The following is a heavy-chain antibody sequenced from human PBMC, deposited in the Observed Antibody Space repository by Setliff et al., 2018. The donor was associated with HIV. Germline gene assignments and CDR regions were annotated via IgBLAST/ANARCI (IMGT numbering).Heavy chain of an antibody. CDR3: ARGAWYTSGWYSSRYMDV. J-gene: IGHJ6*03. CDR1: GYTFTSYD. Sequence: WASVKVSCKASGYTFTSYDINWVRQATGQGLEWMGWMNPNSGNTGYAQKFQGRVTMTRNTSISTAYMELSSLRSEDTAVYYCARGAWYTSGWYSSRYMDVWGKGTTVTVSS. V-gene: IGHV1-8*02. D-gene: IGHD6-19*01. CDR2: MNPNSGNT.